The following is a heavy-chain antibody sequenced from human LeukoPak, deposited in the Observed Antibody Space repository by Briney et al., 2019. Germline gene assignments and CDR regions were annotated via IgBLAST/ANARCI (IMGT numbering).Heavy chain of an antibody. CDR3: ATSLRNGFGGYYFDY. J-gene: IGHJ4*02. Sequence: ASVKVSCKVSGYTLTELSMHWVRQAPGKGLEWMGGFDPEDGEAIYAQKFQGRVTMTEDTSTDTAYMELSSLRSEDTAVYYCATSLRNGFGGYYFDYWGQGTLVTVSS. D-gene: IGHD3-16*01. V-gene: IGHV1-24*01. CDR1: GYTLTELS. CDR2: FDPEDGEA.